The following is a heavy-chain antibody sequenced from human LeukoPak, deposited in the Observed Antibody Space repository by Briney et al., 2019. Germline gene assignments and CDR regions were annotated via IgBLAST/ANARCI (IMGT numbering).Heavy chain of an antibody. V-gene: IGHV4-59*01. CDR3: ARDRDGNGWFDP. J-gene: IGHJ5*02. D-gene: IGHD1-1*01. CDR2: IYYSGST. CDR1: DGSISSYY. Sequence: SETLSLTCTVSDGSISSYYWSWIRQPPGKGLERIGYIYYSGSTNYNPSLKSRVTISLDTPKNQFSLKVRSVTTADTAMYYCARDRDGNGWFDPWGQGTLVTVSS.